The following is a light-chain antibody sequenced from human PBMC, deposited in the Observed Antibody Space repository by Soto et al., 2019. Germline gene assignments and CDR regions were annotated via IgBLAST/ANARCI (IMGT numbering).Light chain of an antibody. CDR3: QQYAHSPWT. Sequence: ENVLTQSPGTLSLSPGESATLSCRASQSVSGSYLAWYQQKPGQAPRLLIYGASSRATGIPDKFSGSGSGTDFTLTIRRLEPEDFALYYCQQYAHSPWTFGQGTKVEIE. CDR2: GAS. J-gene: IGKJ1*01. V-gene: IGKV3-20*01. CDR1: QSVSGSY.